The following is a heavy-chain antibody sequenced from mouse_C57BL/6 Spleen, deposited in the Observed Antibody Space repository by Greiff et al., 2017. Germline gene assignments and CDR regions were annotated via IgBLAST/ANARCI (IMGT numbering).Heavy chain of an antibody. D-gene: IGHD2-4*01. Sequence: QVQLQQSGAELVRPGTSVKVSCKASGYAFTNYLIEWVKQRPGQGLEWIGVINPGSGGTNYNEKCKGKATLTADKSSSTAYMQLSSLTSEDSAVYFCAREGLRRDFDYWGQGTTRTVSS. CDR2: INPGSGGT. CDR1: GYAFTNYL. J-gene: IGHJ2*01. CDR3: AREGLRRDFDY. V-gene: IGHV1-54*01.